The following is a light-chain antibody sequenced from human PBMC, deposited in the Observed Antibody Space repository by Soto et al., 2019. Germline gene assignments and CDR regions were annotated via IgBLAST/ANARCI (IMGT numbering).Light chain of an antibody. CDR1: RDITNC. V-gene: IGKV1-33*01. J-gene: IGKJ4*01. CDR3: QQYDNLPLT. Sequence: DIQMTQSPSSLSASVGDRITLTCQASRDITNCLSWYQQKPGKAPRLLIYDASTLKTGVPSRFSGSGSGTDFTLTITNLQPEDIATYYCQQYDNLPLTFGGGTKVEIK. CDR2: DAS.